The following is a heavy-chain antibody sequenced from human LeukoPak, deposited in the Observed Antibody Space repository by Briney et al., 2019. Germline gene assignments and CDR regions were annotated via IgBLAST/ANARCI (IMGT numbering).Heavy chain of an antibody. V-gene: IGHV1-18*01. CDR2: ISVYNGNT. J-gene: IGHJ3*02. Sequence: GASVKVSCKASGYSLSSYGLNWVRQAPRQGLEWMGGISVYNGNTNYAQKLQGRVTMTTDTSTSTAYMELRSLRSDDTAVYYCARGGYSGYDYLAFDIWGQGTMVTVSS. D-gene: IGHD5-12*01. CDR3: ARGGYSGYDYLAFDI. CDR1: GYSLSSYG.